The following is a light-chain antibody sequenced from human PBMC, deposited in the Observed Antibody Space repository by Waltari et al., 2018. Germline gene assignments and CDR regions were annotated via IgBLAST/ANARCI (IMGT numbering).Light chain of an antibody. J-gene: IGLJ2*01. CDR1: SPNIGSNY. CDR2: RNN. Sequence: QSVLTQPPSASGTPGQRVTISCSGSSPNIGSNYVYWYQQLPGTAPKLLIYRNNQRPSGVPDRFSGYKSGNSASLAISGLRSEDEADYYCAAWDDSLSGVVFGGGTKLTVL. CDR3: AAWDDSLSGVV. V-gene: IGLV1-47*01.